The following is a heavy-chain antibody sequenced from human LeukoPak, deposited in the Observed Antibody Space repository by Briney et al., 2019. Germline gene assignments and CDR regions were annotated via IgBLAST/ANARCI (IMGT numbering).Heavy chain of an antibody. CDR2: ISGSGGST. CDR1: GFSFSNYA. J-gene: IGHJ4*02. CDR3: ARAQGYCGGDCYKTAFDY. Sequence: GGSLRLSCVSSGFSFSNYAMSWVRQAPGKGLEWVSSISGSGGSTHYVDSVKGRFTTSRDKTKNTLYLQMNSLRAEDTAVYYCARAQGYCGGDCYKTAFDYWGQGTLVTVSS. V-gene: IGHV3-23*01. D-gene: IGHD2-21*02.